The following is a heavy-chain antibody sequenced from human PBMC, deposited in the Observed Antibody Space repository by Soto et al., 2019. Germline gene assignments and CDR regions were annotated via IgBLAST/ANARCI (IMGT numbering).Heavy chain of an antibody. CDR2: ISPYSDNT. CDR3: VRFASSGWYTGGY. CDR1: GYTFTQYE. J-gene: IGHJ4*02. D-gene: IGHD6-19*01. V-gene: IGHV1-18*01. Sequence: QVQLVQSGAEVKKPGASVKVSCKASGYTFTQYEIGWVRQAPGQGLEWMGWISPYSDNTNYAQKLQGRVTMTTDTSMSTGYMELRSLRSDDTAVYYCVRFASSGWYTGGYWGQGTLVTVSS.